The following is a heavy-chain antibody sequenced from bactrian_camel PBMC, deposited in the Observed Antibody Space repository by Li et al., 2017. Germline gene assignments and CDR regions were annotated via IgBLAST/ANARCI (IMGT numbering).Heavy chain of an antibody. CDR3: AADFAAPGVVWVGYCQTYEYNG. CDR2: IDRDGTT. D-gene: IGHD5*01. CDR1: GPTDSIDSLIT. Sequence: QLVESGGDSVQAGGTLRLSCVASGPTDSIDSLITMGWLRQAPGKEREGVAVIDRDGTTAYADSVKGRFTVSRDNAKNILYLQMNSLKPEDTAMYYCAADFAAPGVVWVGYCQTYEYNGWGRGTQVTVS. J-gene: IGHJ4*01. V-gene: IGHV3S53*01.